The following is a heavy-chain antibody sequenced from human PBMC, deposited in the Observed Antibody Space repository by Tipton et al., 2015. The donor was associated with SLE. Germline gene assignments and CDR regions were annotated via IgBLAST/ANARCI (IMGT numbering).Heavy chain of an antibody. D-gene: IGHD4/OR15-4a*01. CDR3: TRGGRGDDANPFDP. J-gene: IGHJ5*02. V-gene: IGHV4-39*07. Sequence: TLSLTCTVSNGSITSLYDYWGWVRQPPGKGLEWIGSIYYSGSTYYNPSLKSRVTISADTSKNQFSLKLTSVTVADTAVYYCTRGGRGDDANPFDPWGQGTLVTVSS. CDR2: IYYSGST. CDR1: NGSITSLYDY.